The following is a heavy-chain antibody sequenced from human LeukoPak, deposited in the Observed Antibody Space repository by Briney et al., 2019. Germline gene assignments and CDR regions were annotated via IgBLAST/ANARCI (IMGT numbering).Heavy chain of an antibody. J-gene: IGHJ3*02. Sequence: QPGGSLRLTCAASGFTFSSYWMTWVRQAPGKGLEWVVNIQEDGSEKYYVDSVKGRFTISRDNAKNSVYLQMDSLRAEDTAVYYCARGGPKGAFDIWGQGTMVTVSS. D-gene: IGHD3/OR15-3a*01. CDR2: IQEDGSEK. V-gene: IGHV3-7*01. CDR1: GFTFSSYW. CDR3: ARGGPKGAFDI.